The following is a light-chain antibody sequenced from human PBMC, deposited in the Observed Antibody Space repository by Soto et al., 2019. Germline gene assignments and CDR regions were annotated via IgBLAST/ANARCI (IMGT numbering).Light chain of an antibody. CDR2: EAS. J-gene: IGKJ5*01. CDR1: QNISRS. V-gene: IGKV3-15*01. CDR3: QQYNNWPQIT. Sequence: EIVMTQSPVTLSVSPGERATLSCRASQNISRSLAWYQQKPGQAPRLLMYEASTRATGIPAGFSGSGSGTEFTLTISSLQSEDFAVYYCQQYNNWPQITFGQGTRLE.